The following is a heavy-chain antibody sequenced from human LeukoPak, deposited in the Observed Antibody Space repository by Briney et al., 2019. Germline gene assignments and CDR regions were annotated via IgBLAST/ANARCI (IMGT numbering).Heavy chain of an antibody. Sequence: SETLSLTCTVSAGSISNYYWTWFRQPPGKGLEWIGYIFPSGSAYYNPSLKTRVTISVDTSKNQFSLKLTSVTAADTAVYYCARRHHYSYFMDVWGKGTTVTVSS. J-gene: IGHJ6*03. CDR2: IFPSGSA. CDR1: AGSISNYY. CDR3: ARRHHYSYFMDV. V-gene: IGHV4-4*09.